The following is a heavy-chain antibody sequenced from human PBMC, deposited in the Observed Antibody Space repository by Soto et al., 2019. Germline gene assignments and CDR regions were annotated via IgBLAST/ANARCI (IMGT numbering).Heavy chain of an antibody. CDR3: ATHNYDFWGGEISY. Sequence: EVQLLESGGGLVQPGGSLRLSCAASGFTFSSYAMSWVRQAPGKGLEWVSAISGSGGSTYYADSVKGRYTISRDNSKHTLYPQMHSLRAEDTAVYYCATHNYDFWGGEISYWGQGTLVTVSS. CDR2: ISGSGGST. V-gene: IGHV3-23*01. D-gene: IGHD3-3*01. CDR1: GFTFSSYA. J-gene: IGHJ4*02.